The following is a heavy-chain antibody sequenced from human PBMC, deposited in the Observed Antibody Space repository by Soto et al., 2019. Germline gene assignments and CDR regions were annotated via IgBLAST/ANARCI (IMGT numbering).Heavy chain of an antibody. D-gene: IGHD2-2*02. Sequence: GGTLRLSCAVSGLTFNTYGMHWVRKAPRKGLDWVGVISYDGSEKYYVDPVLSRLIISTDNSKNTLSLQMNSLRPEDTAVHYFAKAPNFYSSGPNSYKYYFDRWGQGTRVTVSS. CDR3: AKAPNFYSSGPNSYKYYFDR. V-gene: IGHV3-30*18. CDR1: GLTFNTYG. CDR2: ISYDGSEK. J-gene: IGHJ4*02.